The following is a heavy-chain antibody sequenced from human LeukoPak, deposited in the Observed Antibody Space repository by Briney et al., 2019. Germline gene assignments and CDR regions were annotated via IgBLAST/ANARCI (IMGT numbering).Heavy chain of an antibody. CDR1: GGSISGYY. J-gene: IGHJ4*02. V-gene: IGHV4-4*07. CDR2: IYTSGST. D-gene: IGHD2-21*02. Sequence: SETLSLTCTVSGGSISGYYWSWIRQPAGKGLEWIGRIYTSGSTNYNTSLKSRVTMSVDTSKNQFSLKLSFVTAADTAVYYCATSPLCGGDCQLYYFDYWGQGTLSPSPQ. CDR3: ATSPLCGGDCQLYYFDY.